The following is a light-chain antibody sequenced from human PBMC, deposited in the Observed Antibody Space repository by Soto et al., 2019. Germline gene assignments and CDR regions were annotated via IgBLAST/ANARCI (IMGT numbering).Light chain of an antibody. CDR3: QQYGSSPWT. J-gene: IGKJ1*01. CDR2: GAS. CDR1: QDVTGNY. V-gene: IGKV3-20*01. Sequence: EIVLTQSAGTLSLSPGERATLSCRASQDVTGNYVAWYQQRPGQTPRLLIYGASKRATGISDRFSGDGSGTDFTLTISGLEVEDFAVYYCQQYGSSPWTFGQGTRIDIK.